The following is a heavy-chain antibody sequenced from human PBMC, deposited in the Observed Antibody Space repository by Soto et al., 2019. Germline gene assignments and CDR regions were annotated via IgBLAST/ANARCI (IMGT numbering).Heavy chain of an antibody. CDR2: ISSSGNTI. D-gene: IGHD6-6*01. J-gene: IGHJ4*02. CDR3: ARGFEDSNSYRFDF. Sequence: QVQLVEYGGGLVKPGGSLRLSCAASGFAFSDYYMTWIRQAPGKGLEWVSYISSSGNTIYYADSVKGRFTISRDYAKNSLSLQMNSLRAEDTAVYYCARGFEDSNSYRFDFWGQGTLVTVSS. CDR1: GFAFSDYY. V-gene: IGHV3-11*01.